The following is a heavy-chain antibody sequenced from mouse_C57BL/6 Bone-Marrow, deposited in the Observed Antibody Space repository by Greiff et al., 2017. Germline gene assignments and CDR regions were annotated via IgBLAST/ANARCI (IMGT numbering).Heavy chain of an antibody. Sequence: ELVKPGASVKLSCTASGFNIKDYYMHWVKQRTEQGLEWIGRIDPEDGETKYAPKFQGKATITADTSSNTAYLQLSSLTSEDTAVYYCASYYGSSHYYAMDYWGQGTSVTVSS. CDR3: ASYYGSSHYYAMDY. CDR1: GFNIKDYY. J-gene: IGHJ4*01. V-gene: IGHV14-2*01. D-gene: IGHD1-1*01. CDR2: IDPEDGET.